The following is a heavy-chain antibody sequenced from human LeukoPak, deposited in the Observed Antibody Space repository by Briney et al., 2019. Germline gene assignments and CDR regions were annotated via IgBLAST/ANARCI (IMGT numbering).Heavy chain of an antibody. Sequence: SEPLSLTCTVSGGSISSYYWSWSRQPPGKGLEWIGNIYYSGSTNYNPSLKSRVTISVDTSKNQFSLKLSSVTAADTAVYYCARTTIAVAMDYWGQGTLVTASS. V-gene: IGHV4-59*08. CDR2: IYYSGST. J-gene: IGHJ4*01. CDR3: ARTTIAVAMDY. CDR1: GGSISSYY. D-gene: IGHD6-19*01.